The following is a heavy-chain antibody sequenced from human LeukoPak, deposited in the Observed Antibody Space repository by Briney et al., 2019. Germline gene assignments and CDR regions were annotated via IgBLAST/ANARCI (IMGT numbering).Heavy chain of an antibody. D-gene: IGHD3-10*01. CDR2: IIPIFGTA. V-gene: IGHV1-69*05. CDR1: GGTFSSYA. CDR3: ASTGVVRGVITPYFDY. Sequence: ASVKVSCKASGGTFSSYAISWVRQAPGQGLEWMGGIIPIFGTANYAQKFQGRVTMTRDMSTSTVYMELSSLRSEDTAVYYCASTGVVRGVITPYFDYWGQGTLVTVSS. J-gene: IGHJ4*02.